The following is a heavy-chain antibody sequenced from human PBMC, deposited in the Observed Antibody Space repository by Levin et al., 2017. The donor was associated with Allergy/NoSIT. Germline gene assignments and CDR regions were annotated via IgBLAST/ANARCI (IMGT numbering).Heavy chain of an antibody. CDR3: VRGSYCSGGSCYSIWFDP. V-gene: IGHV4-34*01. J-gene: IGHJ5*02. CDR1: GGSFSGYY. CDR2: ITHSGST. D-gene: IGHD2-15*01. Sequence: SQTLSLTCTVYGGSFSGYYWNWIRQPPGRGLEWIGEITHSGSTNYNPSLKSRVTISVDTSKNQFSLRLSSVTAAATAVYYCVRGSYCSGGSCYSIWFDPWGQGTLVTVSS.